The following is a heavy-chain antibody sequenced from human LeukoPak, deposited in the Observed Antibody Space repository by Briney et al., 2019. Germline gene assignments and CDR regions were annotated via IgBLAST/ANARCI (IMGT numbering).Heavy chain of an antibody. J-gene: IGHJ4*02. CDR2: IIPIFGTA. CDR3: ARDKGGYYEFFDY. Sequence: GASVKVSXXXXXXXXXSYXISWVRQAPGQGLEWMGGIIPIFGTANYAQKFQGRVTITADESTSTAYMELSSLRSEDTAVYYCARDKGGYYEFFDYWGQGTLVTVSS. CDR1: XXXXXSYX. V-gene: IGHV1-69*01. D-gene: IGHD3-22*01.